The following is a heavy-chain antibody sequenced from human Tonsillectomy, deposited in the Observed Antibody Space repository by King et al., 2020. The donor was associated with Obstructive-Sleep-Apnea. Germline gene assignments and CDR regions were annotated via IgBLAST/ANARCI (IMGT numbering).Heavy chain of an antibody. Sequence: QLQESGPGLVKPSETLSLTCTVSGGSISSYYWSWIRQPAGKGLEWIGRIYTSWSTNYNPSLKSRVTMSVDTSKNQFSLKLSSVIAADTAVYYCARGYCSGGSCVSYNWFDPWGQGTLVTVSS. D-gene: IGHD2-15*01. J-gene: IGHJ5*02. CDR1: GGSISSYY. V-gene: IGHV4-4*07. CDR2: IYTSWST. CDR3: ARGYCSGGSCVSYNWFDP.